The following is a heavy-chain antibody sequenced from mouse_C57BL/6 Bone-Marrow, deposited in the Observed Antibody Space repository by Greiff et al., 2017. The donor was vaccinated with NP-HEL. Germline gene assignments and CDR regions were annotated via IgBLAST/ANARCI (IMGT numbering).Heavy chain of an antibody. CDR3: ARHGYYYGSSPYWYFDD. V-gene: IGHV1-62-2*01. Sequence: QVQLQQSGAELVKPGASVKLSCKASGYTFTEYTIHWVKQRSGQGLEWIGWFYPGSGSIKYNEKFKDKATLTADKSSSTVYMELSRLTAEDSAVYFCARHGYYYGSSPYWYFDDWGTGTTVTVSS. D-gene: IGHD1-1*01. J-gene: IGHJ1*03. CDR2: FYPGSGSI. CDR1: GYTFTEYT.